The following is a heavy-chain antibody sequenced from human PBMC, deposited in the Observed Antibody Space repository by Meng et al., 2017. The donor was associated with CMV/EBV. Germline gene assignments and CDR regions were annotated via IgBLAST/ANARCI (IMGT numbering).Heavy chain of an antibody. D-gene: IGHD2-2*01. V-gene: IGHV3-30*02. CDR2: IRYDGSST. CDR1: GFTFDIYG. Sequence: GESLKISCAASGFTFDIYGLHRARQAPGKGLEWVAFIRYDGSSTYSSDSVKGRFTISRDNSKNTMYLQMNSLTTEDTAIYYCAKDLWVRQLNTSPSFGYWGQGTLVTVSS. J-gene: IGHJ4*02. CDR3: AKDLWVRQLNTSPSFGY.